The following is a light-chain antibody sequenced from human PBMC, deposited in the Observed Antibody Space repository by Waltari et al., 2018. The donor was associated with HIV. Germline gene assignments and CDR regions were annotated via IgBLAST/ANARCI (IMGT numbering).Light chain of an antibody. CDR1: QSVLYSSNNKNF. Sequence: DIVMTQSPDSLALSLGERATLNCKSNQSVLYSSNNKNFLAGYQQKSGQRPKLLVYWASTRESGVPDRFSGSGSGTDFTLTISSLQAEDVAVYFCQQHYTTPYTFGQGTKLEIK. V-gene: IGKV4-1*01. CDR3: QQHYTTPYT. CDR2: WAS. J-gene: IGKJ2*01.